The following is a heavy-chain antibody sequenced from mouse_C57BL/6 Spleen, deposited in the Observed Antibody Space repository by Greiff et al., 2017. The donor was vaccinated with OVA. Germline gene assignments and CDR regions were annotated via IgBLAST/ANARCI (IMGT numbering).Heavy chain of an antibody. D-gene: IGHD2-2*01. Sequence: DVMLVESGGGLVKPGGSLKLSCAASGFTFSDYGMHWVRQAPEKGLEWVAYISSGSSTIYYADTVKGRFPISRDNAKNTLFLQMTSLRSEDTAMYYCARGVTTGFPYYAMYYWGQGTSVTVSS. J-gene: IGHJ4*01. V-gene: IGHV5-17*01. CDR2: ISSGSSTI. CDR3: ARGVTTGFPYYAMYY. CDR1: GFTFSDYG.